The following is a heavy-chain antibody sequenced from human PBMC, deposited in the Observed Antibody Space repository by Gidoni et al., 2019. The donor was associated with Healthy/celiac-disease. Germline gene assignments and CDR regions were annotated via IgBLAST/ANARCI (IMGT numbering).Heavy chain of an antibody. CDR3: AVQIAAAGLFDY. V-gene: IGHV4-34*01. CDR2: INHSGST. J-gene: IGHJ4*02. D-gene: IGHD6-13*01. CDR1: GWSFSGYY. Sequence: QVQLQQWGAGLLKPSETLSLTCAVYGWSFSGYYWSWIRQPPGKGLEWIGEINHSGSTNYNPSLKSRVTISVDTSKNQFSLKLSSVTAADTAVYYCAVQIAAAGLFDYWGQGTLVTVSS.